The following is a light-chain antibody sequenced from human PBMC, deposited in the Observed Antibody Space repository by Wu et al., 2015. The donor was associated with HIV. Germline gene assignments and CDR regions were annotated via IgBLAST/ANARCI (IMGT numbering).Light chain of an antibody. J-gene: IGKJ1*01. Sequence: EIVMTQSPATLSVSPGERATLSCRASQSVSSNLAWYQQKPGQAPRLLIYGASTRATGIPDRFSGSGSGTDFTLTISDIQSEDFAVYYCQHYHNWPPWTFGQGTKVEMK. CDR1: QSVSSN. CDR3: QHYHNWPPWT. V-gene: IGKV3D-15*01. CDR2: GAS.